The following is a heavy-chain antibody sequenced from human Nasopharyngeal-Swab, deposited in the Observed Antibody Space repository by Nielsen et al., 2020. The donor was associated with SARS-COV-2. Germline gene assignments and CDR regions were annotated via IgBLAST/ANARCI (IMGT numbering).Heavy chain of an antibody. D-gene: IGHD1-26*01. V-gene: IGHV3-64D*09. J-gene: IGHJ4*02. CDR1: GSTFSSYA. CDR2: ISSNGGST. Sequence: GESLKTSCSASGSTFSSYAMHWVRQAPGKGLEYVSAISSNGGSTYYADSVKGRFTISRDTSKNTLYLQMSSLRAEDTDVYYCVKDRGSYVFDYWGQGTLVTVSS. CDR3: VKDRGSYVFDY.